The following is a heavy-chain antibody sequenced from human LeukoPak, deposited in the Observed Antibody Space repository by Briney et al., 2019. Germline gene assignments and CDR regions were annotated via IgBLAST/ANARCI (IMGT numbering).Heavy chain of an antibody. CDR2: INPNSGGT. J-gene: IGHJ4*02. D-gene: IGHD2-15*01. Sequence: ASVKASCKASGYTFTGYYMHWVRQAPGQGLEWMGRINPNSGGTNYAQKFQGRVTMTRDTSISTAYMELSRLRSDDTAVYYCARDSGPLLALDYWGQGTLVTVSS. V-gene: IGHV1-2*06. CDR1: GYTFTGYY. CDR3: ARDSGPLLALDY.